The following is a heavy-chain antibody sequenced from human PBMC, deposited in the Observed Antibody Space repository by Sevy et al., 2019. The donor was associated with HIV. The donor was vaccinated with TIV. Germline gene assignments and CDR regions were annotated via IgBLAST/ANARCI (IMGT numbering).Heavy chain of an antibody. CDR2: IKQDGSVK. J-gene: IGHJ4*02. Sequence: GGSLRLSCVASGFTLNSYWMHWVRQAPGKGLEGVANIKQDGSVKYYVDSVKGRFTISRDNARNLLYLQMNSLRVEDTALYYCVRAIAADGSFWCQGTLVTVSS. V-gene: IGHV3-7*01. D-gene: IGHD6-13*01. CDR3: VRAIAADGSF. CDR1: GFTLNSYW.